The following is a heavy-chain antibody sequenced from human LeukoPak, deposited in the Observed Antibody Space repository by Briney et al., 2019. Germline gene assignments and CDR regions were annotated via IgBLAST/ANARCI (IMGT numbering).Heavy chain of an antibody. CDR3: AKEHDNLLLLSHFDA. D-gene: IGHD1-14*01. J-gene: IGHJ4*02. V-gene: IGHV3-23*01. Sequence: PGGSLRVSCAGSGFTFNNYALNWVRQAPGKGLQWVAAVSGDGQRTFYADSVKGRFTIFRDNSMNTLSLQMNSLRADDTALYYCAKEHDNLLLLSHFDAWGQGILVTVSA. CDR1: GFTFNNYA. CDR2: VSGDGQRT.